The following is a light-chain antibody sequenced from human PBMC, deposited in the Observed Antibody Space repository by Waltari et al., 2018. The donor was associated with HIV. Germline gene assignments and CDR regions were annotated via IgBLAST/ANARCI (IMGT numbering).Light chain of an antibody. Sequence: SSRLTQPPSVSVAPGETATITCGAINIERKSVHWYQQKAGQAPVVVMSYDTGRPAGIAERFSGFNSGHSATLIISRVGAGDEADYYCQVWDSATDHVLFGGGTRLTVL. CDR2: YDT. CDR3: QVWDSATDHVL. CDR1: NIERKS. V-gene: IGLV3-21*04. J-gene: IGLJ2*01.